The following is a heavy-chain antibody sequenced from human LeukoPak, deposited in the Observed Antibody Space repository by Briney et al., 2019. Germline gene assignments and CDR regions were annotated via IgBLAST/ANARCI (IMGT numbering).Heavy chain of an antibody. Sequence: PGGSLRLSCAASGFTFSTYAMSWVRQAPGKGREWVSAVRGSGIDTYYADSVKGRFTISRDNPKNTLYLLMNSLSAEDTAIYFCAKTSRGNSGYDSPFDYWGQGTLVTVSS. V-gene: IGHV3-23*01. J-gene: IGHJ4*02. CDR3: AKTSRGNSGYDSPFDY. CDR2: VRGSGIDT. D-gene: IGHD5-12*01. CDR1: GFTFSTYA.